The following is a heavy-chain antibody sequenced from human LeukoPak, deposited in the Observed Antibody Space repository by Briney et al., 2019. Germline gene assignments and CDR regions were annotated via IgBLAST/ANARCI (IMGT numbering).Heavy chain of an antibody. J-gene: IGHJ4*02. V-gene: IGHV3-48*01. CDR2: ISTSGTSM. D-gene: IGHD4-17*01. CDR1: GFIFNTYS. CDR3: ARAYVSYVDYATDH. Sequence: GGSLRLSCVASGFIFNTYSMNWVRQAPGKGLEWVSYISTSGTSMYYADSVKGRFTISRDNAKNSLHLQMNSLRAEDTAVYYWARAYVSYVDYATDHWGQGTLVTVSS.